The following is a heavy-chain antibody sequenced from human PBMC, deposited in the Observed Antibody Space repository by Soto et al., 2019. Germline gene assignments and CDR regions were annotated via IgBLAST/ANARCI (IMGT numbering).Heavy chain of an antibody. CDR1: GGSFSGYY. J-gene: IGHJ6*02. V-gene: IGHV4-34*01. CDR3: ARGGYYYYYGMDV. Sequence: SETLSLTCAVYGGSFSGYYWSWIRQPPGKGLEWIGEINHSGSTNYNPSLKSRVTISVDTSKNQFSLKLSSVTAADTAVYYCARGGYYYYYGMDVWGQGTTVTVS. CDR2: INHSGST.